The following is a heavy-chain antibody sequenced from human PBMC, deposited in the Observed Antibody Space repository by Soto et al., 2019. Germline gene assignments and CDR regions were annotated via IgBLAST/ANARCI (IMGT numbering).Heavy chain of an antibody. J-gene: IGHJ4*02. CDR3: AKQTAGYEDPTRFPFDK. D-gene: IGHD5-18*01. CDR2: ISGTGDRA. V-gene: IGHV3-23*02. CDR1: GFNFTLHS. Sequence: EVYLLESGGGVVQPGGSLRLSGEVSGFNFTLHSMSWVRQHPGNGLQWVARISGTGDRAFYGDSVKGRFIVSRDNSKKTLSLQLNILRADDTAVYYGAKQTAGYEDPTRFPFDKWGQGTMVTASS.